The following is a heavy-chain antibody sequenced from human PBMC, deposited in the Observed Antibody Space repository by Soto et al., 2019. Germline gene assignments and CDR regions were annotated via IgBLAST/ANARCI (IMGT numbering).Heavy chain of an antibody. CDR3: AKCSSGSYYNCYFDY. Sequence: PGGSLRLSCAASGFTVSSNYMSWVRQAPGKGLEWVSVIYSGGSTYYADSVKGRFTISRDNSRNTVYLQMNSLRAEDTAVYYCAKCSSGSYYNCYFDYWGQGTLVTVSS. CDR2: IYSGGST. J-gene: IGHJ4*02. D-gene: IGHD3-10*01. CDR1: GFTVSSNY. V-gene: IGHV3-53*01.